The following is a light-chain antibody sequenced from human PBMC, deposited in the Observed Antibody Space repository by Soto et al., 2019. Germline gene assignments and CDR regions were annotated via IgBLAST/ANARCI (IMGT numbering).Light chain of an antibody. CDR1: SSDVGNYNY. CDR3: CSYAGSYTWV. Sequence: HSALTQPRSVSGSPGQSVTISCTGTSSDVGNYNYVSWYQQQPGKAPKLIIYDVSKRPSGVPDRFSGSKSGNTASLTISGLQAEDEADYYCCSYAGSYTWVFGGGTKLTVL. CDR2: DVS. J-gene: IGLJ3*02. V-gene: IGLV2-11*01.